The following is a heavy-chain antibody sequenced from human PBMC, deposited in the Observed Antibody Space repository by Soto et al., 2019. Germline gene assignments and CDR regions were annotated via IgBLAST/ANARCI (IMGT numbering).Heavy chain of an antibody. CDR3: ARESLVVVAAGSTPEYFQL. V-gene: IGHV6-1*01. CDR1: GDSVSSNSAS. J-gene: IGHJ1*01. Sequence: SQTLSLTCAISGDSVSSNSASWNWIRQSPSRGLEWLGRTYYRSKWYNDYAVSVKSRITINPDTSKNQFSLQLNSVTPEDTAVYYCARESLVVVAAGSTPEYFQLWGQGTLVTVFS. CDR2: TYYRSKWYN. D-gene: IGHD2-15*01.